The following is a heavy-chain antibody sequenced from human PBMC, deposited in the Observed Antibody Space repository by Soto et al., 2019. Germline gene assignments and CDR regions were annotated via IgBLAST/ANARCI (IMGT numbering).Heavy chain of an antibody. CDR1: GVTFSPYT. J-gene: IGHJ4*02. CDR2: IIPFHGVT. Sequence: QVQLVQSGAEVKKPGSSVKVSCKASGVTFSPYTINWVRQAPGQGLEWMGRIIPFHGVTNYAQKLQARVTITADKSTCIAYMELGGLRFEDTAVYYCTRDWESTVSTWSFGGFWGRGTLVTVSS. V-gene: IGHV1-69*08. CDR3: TRDWESTVSTWSFGGF. D-gene: IGHD3-10*01.